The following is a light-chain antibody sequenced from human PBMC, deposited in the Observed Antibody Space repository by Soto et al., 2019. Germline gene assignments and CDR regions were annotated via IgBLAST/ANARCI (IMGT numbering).Light chain of an antibody. V-gene: IGKV3-20*01. CDR2: GSS. CDR3: HRYECPLT. J-gene: IGKJ1*01. CDR1: QSISPTF. Sequence: EIVLTQSPGTLSLSPGERATLSCRASQSISPTFLAWYQHTPGHATRVLIYGSSRRATGLPEWFSGSCSGTDFTLIISSLDPDDFAVYCWHRYECPLTFGQGTKVEMK.